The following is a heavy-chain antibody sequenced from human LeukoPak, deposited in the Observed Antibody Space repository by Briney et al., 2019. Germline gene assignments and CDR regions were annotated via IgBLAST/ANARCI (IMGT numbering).Heavy chain of an antibody. D-gene: IGHD3-10*01. V-gene: IGHV4-39*01. J-gene: IGHJ5*02. Sequence: SGTLSLTCSVSGGSVTSGGFYWGWLRQPPGKGPEWIATIYYTGSTYYNPSLQSRATISIDTSKNQFSLRLTSVTATDTAVYHCARHSGSGSLSRPFDPWGQGTRVTVSS. CDR1: GGSVTSGGFY. CDR2: IYYTGST. CDR3: ARHSGSGSLSRPFDP.